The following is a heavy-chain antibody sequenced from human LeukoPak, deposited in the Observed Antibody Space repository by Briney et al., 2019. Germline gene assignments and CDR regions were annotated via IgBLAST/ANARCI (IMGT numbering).Heavy chain of an antibody. Sequence: SDTLSLTCTVSGGSISSSDYYWVWIRQPPGKGLEWIGSIYYSGSTYHNPSLKSRVTISIDTSKNQFSLRLTSVTAAATAVYYCARHFTTVTPWYFDYWGQGTLVTVSS. CDR2: IYYSGST. CDR1: GGSISSSDYY. J-gene: IGHJ4*02. V-gene: IGHV4-39*01. CDR3: ARHFTTVTPWYFDY. D-gene: IGHD4-17*01.